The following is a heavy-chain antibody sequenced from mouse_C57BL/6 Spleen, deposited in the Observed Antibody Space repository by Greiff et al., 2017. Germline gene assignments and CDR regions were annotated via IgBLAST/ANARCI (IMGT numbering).Heavy chain of an antibody. V-gene: IGHV1-64*01. CDR3: ARGSGNYHLDY. Sequence: QVQLQQPGAELVKPGASVKLSCKASGYTFTSYWMHWVKQRPGQGLEWIGMIHPTSGSTNYNEKFKSKATLTVDKSSSTAYMQLSSLTSEDSAVYYCARGSGNYHLDYWGQGTSVTVSA. CDR2: IHPTSGST. CDR1: GYTFTSYW. J-gene: IGHJ4*01. D-gene: IGHD2-1*01.